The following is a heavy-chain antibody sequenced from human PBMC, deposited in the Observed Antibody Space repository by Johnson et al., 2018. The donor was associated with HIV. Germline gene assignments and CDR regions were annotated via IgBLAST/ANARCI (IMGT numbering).Heavy chain of an antibody. J-gene: IGHJ3*02. Sequence: VQLVESGGGLVKPGGSLRLSCAASGFTFSDYYINWIRQAPGKGLEWVSYIDSSGSGIYYADSVKGRFTISRDNAKNSLYLQMHSLRAEDTALYYCARLDEIAAAGTGDAFDIWGQGTMVTVSS. V-gene: IGHV3-11*01. D-gene: IGHD6-13*01. CDR3: ARLDEIAAAGTGDAFDI. CDR2: IDSSGSGI. CDR1: GFTFSDYY.